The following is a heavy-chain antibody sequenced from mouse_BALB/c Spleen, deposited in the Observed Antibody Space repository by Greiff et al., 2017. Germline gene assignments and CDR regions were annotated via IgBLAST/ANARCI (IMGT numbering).Heavy chain of an antibody. V-gene: IGHV14-3*02. CDR1: GFNIKDTY. D-gene: IGHD2-4*01. J-gene: IGHJ3*01. CDR2: IDPANGNT. Sequence: EVQVVESGAELVKPGASVKMSCTASGFNIKDTYMHWVKQRPEQGLEWIGRIDPANGNTKYDPKFQGKATITADTSSNTAYLQLSSLTSEDTAVYYCARYYDYDEWFAYWGQGTLVTVSA. CDR3: ARYYDYDEWFAY.